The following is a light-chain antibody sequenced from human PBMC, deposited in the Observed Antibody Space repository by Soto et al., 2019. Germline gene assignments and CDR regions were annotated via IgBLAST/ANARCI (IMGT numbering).Light chain of an antibody. V-gene: IGKV1D-8*01. CDR3: QQYYSFPWT. Sequence: VIWMTQSPSLLSASTGDRVTISCRMSHGISSYLASYQQKPGKAPELLIYAAPTLPSGVPSKFSGSGSGTDFTLTISCLQSHDVTTDYCQQYYSFPWTFGQWTKVEIK. J-gene: IGKJ1*01. CDR1: HGISSY. CDR2: AAP.